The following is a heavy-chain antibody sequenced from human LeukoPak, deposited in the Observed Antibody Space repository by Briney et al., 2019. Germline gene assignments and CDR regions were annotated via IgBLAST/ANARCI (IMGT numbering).Heavy chain of an antibody. D-gene: IGHD6-13*01. V-gene: IGHV4-34*01. CDR2: INHSGST. CDR3: ARGWSSSWTWEAFGI. Sequence: SETLSLTCAVYGGSFSGYYWSWIRQPPGKGLEWIGEINHSGSTNYNPSLKSRVTISVDTSKNQFSLKLSSVTAADTAVYYCARGWSSSWTWEAFGIWGQGTMVTVSS. CDR1: GGSFSGYY. J-gene: IGHJ3*02.